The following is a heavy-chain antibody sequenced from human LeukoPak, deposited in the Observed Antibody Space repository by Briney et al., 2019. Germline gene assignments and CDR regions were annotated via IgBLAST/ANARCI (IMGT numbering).Heavy chain of an antibody. Sequence: GGSLRLSCAASGFTFSSYWMSWVRQAPGKGLEWVAFIRYDGSNKYYADSVKGRFSISRDNSKNTLYLQMNSLRAEDTAVYYCAKESGCSSLIFDYWGQGTLVTVSS. D-gene: IGHD2-15*01. V-gene: IGHV3-30*02. CDR3: AKESGCSSLIFDY. CDR2: IRYDGSNK. J-gene: IGHJ4*02. CDR1: GFTFSSYW.